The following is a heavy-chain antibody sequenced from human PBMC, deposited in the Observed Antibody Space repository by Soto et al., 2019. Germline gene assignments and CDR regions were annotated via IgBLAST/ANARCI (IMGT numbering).Heavy chain of an antibody. CDR3: ARGEDSSGSQEYFQH. CDR2: IIPIFGTA. V-gene: IGHV1-69*06. D-gene: IGHD3-22*01. J-gene: IGHJ1*01. CDR1: GGTFSSYA. Sequence: GASVKVSCKASGGTFSSYAISWVRQAPGQGLEWMGGIIPIFGTANYAQKFQGRVTITADKSTSTAYMELSSLRSEDTAVYYCARGEDSSGSQEYFQHWGQGTLVTVS.